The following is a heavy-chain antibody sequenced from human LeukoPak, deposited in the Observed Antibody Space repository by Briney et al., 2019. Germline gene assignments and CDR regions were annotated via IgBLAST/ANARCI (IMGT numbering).Heavy chain of an antibody. CDR3: ARKALNLGALGY. Sequence: GASVKVSCKASGGTFSSYAISWVRQAPGQGLEWMGGIIPIFGTANYAQKLQDRITMTKDTSTSTVFMELRSLTSDDTAVYYCARKALNLGALGYWGQGTLVTVSS. D-gene: IGHD3-16*01. CDR2: IIPIFGTA. CDR1: GGTFSSYA. V-gene: IGHV1-69*05. J-gene: IGHJ4*02.